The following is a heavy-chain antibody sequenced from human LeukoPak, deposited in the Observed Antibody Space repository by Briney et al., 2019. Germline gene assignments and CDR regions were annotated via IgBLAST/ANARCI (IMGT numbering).Heavy chain of an antibody. CDR2: INHSGST. D-gene: IGHD3-22*01. CDR3: ARAGITMIADY. J-gene: IGHJ4*02. Sequence: PSETLSLTCTVSGGSISSGDYYWSWIRQPPGKGLEWIGEINHSGSTNYNPSLKSRVTISVDTSKNQFSLKLSSVTAADTAVYYCARAGITMIADYWGQGTLVTVSS. CDR1: GGSISSGDYY. V-gene: IGHV4-39*07.